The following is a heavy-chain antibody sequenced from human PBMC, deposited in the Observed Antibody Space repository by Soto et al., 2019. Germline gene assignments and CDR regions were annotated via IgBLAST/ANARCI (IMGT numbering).Heavy chain of an antibody. Sequence: AGGSLRLSCASSGFTFSSYGMHWFRQAPGNGLDWRAVISYDGSNKYYADSVKGRFTISRDNSKNTLYLQMNSLRAEDTAVYYCAKEMEYYDSSGYYTIPQYYYYYYGMDVWGQGTTVTVSS. CDR3: AKEMEYYDSSGYYTIPQYYYYYYGMDV. V-gene: IGHV3-30*18. CDR1: GFTFSSYG. CDR2: ISYDGSNK. D-gene: IGHD3-22*01. J-gene: IGHJ6*02.